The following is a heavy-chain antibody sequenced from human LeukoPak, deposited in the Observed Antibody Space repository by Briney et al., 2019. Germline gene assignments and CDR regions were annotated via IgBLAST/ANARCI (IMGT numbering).Heavy chain of an antibody. CDR1: GYTFTGYY. CDR3: ARDSGIVGAKYWYFDL. J-gene: IGHJ2*01. Sequence: GASVKVSCTASGYTFTGYYIHWVRQAPGQGLEWMGWIDPNWGGTSYAQKFQGRVTMTRDTSISTAYMDLSSLTSDDTAVYYCARDSGIVGAKYWYFDLWGRSTLVTVSS. D-gene: IGHD1-26*01. V-gene: IGHV1-2*02. CDR2: IDPNWGGT.